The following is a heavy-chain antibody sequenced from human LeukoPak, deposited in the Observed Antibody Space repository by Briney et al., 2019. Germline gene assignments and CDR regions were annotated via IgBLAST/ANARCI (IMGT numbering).Heavy chain of an antibody. J-gene: IGHJ4*02. V-gene: IGHV4-59*10. D-gene: IGHD6-13*01. CDR1: GGSFSGYY. CDR3: ASSASPKYSSSWYGIDY. Sequence: SETLSLTCAVYGGSFSGYYWSWIRQPAGKGLEWIGRIYTSGSTNYNPSLKSRVTISVDTSKNQFSLKLSSVTAADTAVYYCASSASPKYSSSWYGIDYWGQGTLVTVSS. CDR2: IYTSGST.